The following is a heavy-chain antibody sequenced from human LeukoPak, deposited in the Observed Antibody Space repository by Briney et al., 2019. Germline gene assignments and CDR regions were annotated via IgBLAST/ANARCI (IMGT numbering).Heavy chain of an antibody. Sequence: SETLSLTCTVSGGSISNQYWTWIRQPAGKGLEWIGRIYTSGSTNYNPSLKSRVTMSVDTSKNQFSLKLSSVTAADTAVYYCARGALLWFGAKMEYYFDYWGQGTPLTVSS. V-gene: IGHV4-4*07. D-gene: IGHD3-10*01. CDR3: ARGALLWFGAKMEYYFDY. CDR2: IYTSGST. J-gene: IGHJ4*02. CDR1: GGSISNQY.